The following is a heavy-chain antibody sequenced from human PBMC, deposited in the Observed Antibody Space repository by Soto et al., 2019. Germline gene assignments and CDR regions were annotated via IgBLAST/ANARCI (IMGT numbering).Heavy chain of an antibody. D-gene: IGHD6-19*01. CDR2: INHSGVT. V-gene: IGHV4-34*01. Sequence: SETLSLTCAVYGGSFSGYYWSWIRQPPGKGLEWIGEINHSGVTNYKPSLKRRVTISVDTSKNQFSLQLKSVTAADTALYYCARFSGSYYYSMDVWGQGSTVTVSS. CDR3: ARFSGSYYYSMDV. J-gene: IGHJ6*02. CDR1: GGSFSGYY.